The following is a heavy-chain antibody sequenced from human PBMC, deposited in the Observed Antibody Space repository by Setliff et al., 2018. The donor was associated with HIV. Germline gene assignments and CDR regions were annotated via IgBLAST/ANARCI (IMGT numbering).Heavy chain of an antibody. CDR1: GYSISSGYY. CDR3: AQMSISASVYFDY. V-gene: IGHV4-38-2*01. J-gene: IGHJ4*02. D-gene: IGHD2-21*01. Sequence: PSETLSLTCAVSGYSISSGYYWGWIRQPPGKGLEWIGSIYHSGSTYYSPSLKSRVTISVVTSNNQFSLRLKSVTAADTAVYFCAQMSISASVYFDYWGQGTLVTVSS. CDR2: IYHSGST.